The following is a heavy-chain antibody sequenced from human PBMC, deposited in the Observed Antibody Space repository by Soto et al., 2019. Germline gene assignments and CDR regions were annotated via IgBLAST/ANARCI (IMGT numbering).Heavy chain of an antibody. V-gene: IGHV3-21*01. CDR3: ARDSVRDYLYYYYGMDV. D-gene: IGHD4-17*01. CDR2: IGTSSSYT. Sequence: EVQLVESGGGLVKPGGSLRLSCAASGFTFSSYTMNWVRQAPGRGLEWVSSIGTSSSYTYYADSVKGRFTISRDNAKNSLFLQMNSLRADDTAVYYCARDSVRDYLYYYYGMDVW. J-gene: IGHJ6*01. CDR1: GFTFSSYT.